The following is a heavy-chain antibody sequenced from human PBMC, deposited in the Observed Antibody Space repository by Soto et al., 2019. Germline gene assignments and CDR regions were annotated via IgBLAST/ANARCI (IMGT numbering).Heavy chain of an antibody. J-gene: IGHJ6*03. CDR3: ARGGGGGGGGDYFYFYMDV. Sequence: ASVKVSCKASGGTFTSYTIGWVRQAPGQGLEWMGWISGYNGNTDYAQKFQGRVTMTADTSTSIVYMELGSLRFDDTAVYYCARGGGGGGGGDYFYFYMDVWGKGTTVTVSS. V-gene: IGHV1-18*01. D-gene: IGHD2-15*01. CDR2: ISGYNGNT. CDR1: GGTFTSYT.